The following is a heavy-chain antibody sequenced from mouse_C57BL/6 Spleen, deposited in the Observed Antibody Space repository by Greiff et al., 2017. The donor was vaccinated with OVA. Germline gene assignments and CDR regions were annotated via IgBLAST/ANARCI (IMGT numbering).Heavy chain of an antibody. V-gene: IGHV1-22*01. CDR1: GYTFTDYN. CDR3: ARSLYDGYYVGFAY. J-gene: IGHJ3*01. D-gene: IGHD2-3*01. CDR2: INPNNGGT. Sequence: DVQLQESGPELVKPGASVKMSCKASGYTFTDYNMHWVKQSHGKSLEWIGYINPNNGGTSYNQKFKGKATLTVNKSSSTAYMELRSLTSEDSAVYYCARSLYDGYYVGFAYWGQGTLVTVSA.